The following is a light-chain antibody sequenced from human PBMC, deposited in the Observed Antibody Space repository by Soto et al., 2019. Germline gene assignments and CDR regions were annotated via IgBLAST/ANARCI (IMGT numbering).Light chain of an antibody. V-gene: IGLV1-44*01. CDR2: SNN. Sequence: QSALTQPPSASGTPGQRVTISCSGSSSNIGRNTVNWFQQLPGTAPKLLIFSNNQRPSGVPDRFSGSKSGTSASLAISGLQSEDEADYYCAAWDDSLNGVVFGGGTKADRP. CDR3: AAWDDSLNGVV. CDR1: SSNIGRNT. J-gene: IGLJ2*01.